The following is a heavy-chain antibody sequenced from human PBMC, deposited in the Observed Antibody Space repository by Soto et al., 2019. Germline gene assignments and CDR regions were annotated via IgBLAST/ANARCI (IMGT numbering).Heavy chain of an antibody. J-gene: IGHJ5*02. CDR1: GGSISSYY. Sequence: SETLSLTCTVSGGSISSYYWSWIRQPAGKGLEWIGRIYTSGSTNYNPSLKSRVTMSVDTSKNQFSLKLSSVTAADTAVYYCARDRAYGYYYGSSGYQNWFDPWGQGTLVTVSS. CDR2: IYTSGST. CDR3: ARDRAYGYYYGSSGYQNWFDP. V-gene: IGHV4-4*07. D-gene: IGHD3-22*01.